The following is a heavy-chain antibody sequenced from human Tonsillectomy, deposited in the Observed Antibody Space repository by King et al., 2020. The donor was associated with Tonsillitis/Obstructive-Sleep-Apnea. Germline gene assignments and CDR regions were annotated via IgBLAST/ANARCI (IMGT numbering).Heavy chain of an antibody. V-gene: IGHV4-34*01. CDR3: ARGDIVVLPAAYYYYYYMDV. CDR1: GGSFSGYY. J-gene: IGHJ6*03. CDR2: INHSGST. Sequence: VQLQQWGAGLLKPSETLSLTCAVYGGSFSGYYWSWIRQPPGMGLEWIGEINHSGSTNYNPSLKSRVSISVDKSKNQVSLKLSSVTAADAAVYYCARGDIVVLPAAYYYYYYMDVWSKGTTVTVSS. D-gene: IGHD2-2*01.